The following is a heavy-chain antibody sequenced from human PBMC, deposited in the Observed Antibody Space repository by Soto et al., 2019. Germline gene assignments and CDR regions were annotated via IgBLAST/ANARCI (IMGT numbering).Heavy chain of an antibody. Sequence: QVQLVESGGGVVQPGRSLRLSCAASGFTFSSYGMHWVRQAPGKGLEWVAVIWYDGSNKYYADSVKGRFTISRYNSNNTLYLQINSLRAEDTAVYYCASIAPGWEYTDWGQGTLVTVSS. J-gene: IGHJ4*02. CDR1: GFTFSSYG. CDR2: IWYDGSNK. CDR3: ASIAPGWEYTD. D-gene: IGHD1-26*01. V-gene: IGHV3-33*01.